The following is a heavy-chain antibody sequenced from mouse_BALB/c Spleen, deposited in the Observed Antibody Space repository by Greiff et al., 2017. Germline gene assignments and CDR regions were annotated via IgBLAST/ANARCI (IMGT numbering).Heavy chain of an antibody. Sequence: EVKLMESGGGLVKPGGSLKLSCAASGFAFSSYDMSWVRQTPEKRLEWVAYISSGGGSTYYPDTVKGRFTISRDNAKNTLYLQMSSLKSEDTAMYYCASHPYYDYSYYFDYWGQGTTLTVSS. CDR3: ASHPYYDYSYYFDY. V-gene: IGHV5-12-1*01. CDR1: GFAFSSYD. CDR2: ISSGGGST. D-gene: IGHD2-4*01. J-gene: IGHJ2*01.